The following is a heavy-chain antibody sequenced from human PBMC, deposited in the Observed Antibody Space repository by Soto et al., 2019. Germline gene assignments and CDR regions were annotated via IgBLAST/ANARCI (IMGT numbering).Heavy chain of an antibody. D-gene: IGHD6-13*01. CDR1: GGSISGHY. V-gene: IGHV4-34*01. CDR3: ARGNIAAALVY. CDR2: INHSGRT. Sequence: QVQLQQWGAGLLKPSETLSLTCAVYGGSISGHYWNWIRQPPGKGLEWIGEINHSGRTNYNPPLKSRVTISVDTSKNQFSLNLGSVTAADTAVYFCARGNIAAALVYWGQGTLVTVSS. J-gene: IGHJ4*02.